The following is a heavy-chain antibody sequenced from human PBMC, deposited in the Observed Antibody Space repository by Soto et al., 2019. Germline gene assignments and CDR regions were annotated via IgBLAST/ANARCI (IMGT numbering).Heavy chain of an antibody. CDR1: GFTFSSYS. J-gene: IGHJ6*03. V-gene: IGHV3-21*01. D-gene: IGHD4-4*01. Sequence: GGSLRLSCAASGFTFSSYSMNWVRQAPGKGLEWVSSISSSSSYIYYADSVKGRFTISRDNAKNSLYLQMNSLRAEDTAVYYCARDERQGTVPMDVWGKGTTVTVSS. CDR3: ARDERQGTVPMDV. CDR2: ISSSSSYI.